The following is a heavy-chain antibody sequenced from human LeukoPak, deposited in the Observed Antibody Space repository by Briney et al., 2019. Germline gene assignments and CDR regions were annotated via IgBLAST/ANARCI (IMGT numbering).Heavy chain of an antibody. D-gene: IGHD3-3*01. CDR2: MNPNSGNT. Sequence: GASVKVSCKASGYTFTSYDINWVRQATGQGLEWMGWMNPNSGNTGYAQKFQGGVTMTRNTSIGTAYMELSSLRSEDTAVYYCASGYDLGGYMDVWGKGTTVTVSS. CDR3: ASGYDLGGYMDV. CDR1: GYTFTSYD. J-gene: IGHJ6*03. V-gene: IGHV1-8*01.